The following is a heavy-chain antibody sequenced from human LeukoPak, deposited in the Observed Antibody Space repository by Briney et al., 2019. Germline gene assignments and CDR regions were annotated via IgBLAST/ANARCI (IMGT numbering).Heavy chain of an antibody. CDR3: ARPKDGYTKYFDY. D-gene: IGHD5-24*01. J-gene: IGHJ4*02. CDR1: GGSFSSGSYY. Sequence: TLSLTCTVSGGSFSSGSYYWSWIRQPPGKALEWLALIFWDDDKRYSPSLKSRLTITKDTSKNQVVLIMTNMDPVDTATYYCARPKDGYTKYFDYWGQGTLVTVSS. V-gene: IGHV2-5*08. CDR2: IFWDDDK.